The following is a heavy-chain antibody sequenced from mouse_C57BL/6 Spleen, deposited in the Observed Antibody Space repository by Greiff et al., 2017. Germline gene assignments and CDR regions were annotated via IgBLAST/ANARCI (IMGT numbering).Heavy chain of an antibody. Sequence: EVQRVESGGGLVQPGGSLSLSCAASGFTFTDYYMSWVRQPPGKALEWLGFIRNKANGYTTEYSASVKGRFTISRDNSQSILYLQMNALRAEDSATYYWAKYNNWYIDVWGTGTTVTVSS. J-gene: IGHJ1*03. CDR1: GFTFTDYY. CDR3: AKYNNWYIDV. CDR2: IRNKANGYTT. V-gene: IGHV7-3*01.